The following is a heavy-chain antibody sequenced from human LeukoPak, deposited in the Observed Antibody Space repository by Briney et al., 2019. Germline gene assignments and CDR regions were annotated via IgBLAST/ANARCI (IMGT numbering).Heavy chain of an antibody. CDR1: GFSFSNYD. D-gene: IGHD3-10*01. Sequence: GRSLRLSCAASGFSFSNYDMHWVRQAPGKGLEWVAVIWYDGNNKYYAESVKGRFTISRDNSKNTLYLQMNSLRAEDTAVYYCAKDWVVRGVISYWGQGTLVTVSS. CDR3: AKDWVVRGVISY. J-gene: IGHJ4*02. CDR2: IWYDGNNK. V-gene: IGHV3-33*06.